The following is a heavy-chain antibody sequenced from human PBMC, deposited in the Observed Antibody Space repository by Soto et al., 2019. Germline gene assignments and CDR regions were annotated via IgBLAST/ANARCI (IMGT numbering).Heavy chain of an antibody. CDR2: IYYSGST. Sequence: QLQLQESGPGLVKPSETLSLTCTVSGGSISSSSYYWGWIRQPPGKGLEWIGSIYYSGSTYYNPSLNSRVTISVDTSKNQFSLKLSSVTAADTAVYYCARQFSSGWYPNYFDYWGQGTLVTVSS. V-gene: IGHV4-39*01. CDR3: ARQFSSGWYPNYFDY. J-gene: IGHJ4*02. CDR1: GGSISSSSYY. D-gene: IGHD6-19*01.